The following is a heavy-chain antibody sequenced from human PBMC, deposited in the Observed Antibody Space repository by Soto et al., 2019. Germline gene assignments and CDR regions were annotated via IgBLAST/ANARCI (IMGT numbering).Heavy chain of an antibody. Sequence: QVQLVESGGGVVQPGRSLRLSCAASGFTFSTYGMHWVRQAPGKGLEWVAVISYDGTNKYYADSVKGRFTISRDNSKNTLYLQMNSLRAEDTAVYYCAKERNSSRSPDFDYWGQGTLVTVSS. J-gene: IGHJ4*02. CDR2: ISYDGTNK. CDR1: GFTFSTYG. D-gene: IGHD6-13*01. CDR3: AKERNSSRSPDFDY. V-gene: IGHV3-30*18.